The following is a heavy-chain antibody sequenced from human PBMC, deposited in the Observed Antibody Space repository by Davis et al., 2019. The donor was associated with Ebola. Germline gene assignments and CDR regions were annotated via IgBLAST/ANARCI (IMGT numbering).Heavy chain of an antibody. J-gene: IGHJ4*02. CDR3: AKGHYGDYRIYFDY. V-gene: IGHV3-74*03. Sequence: GESLKISCVVSGLTFSKYSMHWVRQASGKGLVWVSRVSREGNSTAYADSVKGRFTISRDNAKNTLYLQMNSLRAEDTAVYYCAKGHYGDYRIYFDYWGQGTLVAVSS. CDR1: GLTFSKYS. D-gene: IGHD4-17*01. CDR2: VSREGNST.